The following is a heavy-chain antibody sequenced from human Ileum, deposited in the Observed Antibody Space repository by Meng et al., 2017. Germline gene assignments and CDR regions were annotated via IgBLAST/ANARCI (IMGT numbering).Heavy chain of an antibody. D-gene: IGHD1-26*01. CDR3: ARRIRGGSYLG. V-gene: IGHV4-34*02. J-gene: IGHJ4*02. Sequence: VLLQKWGAGLLRPSETRSLTCNVYGDSFTDYYWNWIRQPPGKGLEWIGEIHYSGSTNYNPSLESRVTISEDTSQKQFSLRLSSVTAADTAVYYCARRIRGGSYLGWGQGTLVTVSS. CDR2: IHYSGST. CDR1: GDSFTDYY.